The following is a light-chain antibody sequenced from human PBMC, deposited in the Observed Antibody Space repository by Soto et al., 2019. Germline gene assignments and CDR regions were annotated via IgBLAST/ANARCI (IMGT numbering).Light chain of an antibody. Sequence: IQMTQSPATLSVSPGERATLSCRASQTIYSNVAWYQQKPGKAPTLLIFTSSSLQSGVPSRFSGSGSGTDFILTISSLQPEDFATYYCQQSYSTPITFGQGTRLEIK. V-gene: IGKV1-39*01. CDR3: QQSYSTPIT. J-gene: IGKJ5*01. CDR1: QTIYSN. CDR2: TSS.